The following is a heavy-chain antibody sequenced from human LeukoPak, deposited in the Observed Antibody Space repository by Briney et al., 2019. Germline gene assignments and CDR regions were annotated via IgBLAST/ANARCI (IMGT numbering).Heavy chain of an antibody. CDR3: ARAAVAYCGSDCYTDV. CDR1: GGTFSSYA. Sequence: SVKVSCKASGGTFSSYAISWVRQAPGQGLEWMGGIIPIFGTANYAQKFQGRVTITTDESTSTAYMELSSLRSEDTAVYYCARAAVAYCGSDCYTDVWGKGTTVTVSS. J-gene: IGHJ6*03. D-gene: IGHD2-21*01. V-gene: IGHV1-69*05. CDR2: IIPIFGTA.